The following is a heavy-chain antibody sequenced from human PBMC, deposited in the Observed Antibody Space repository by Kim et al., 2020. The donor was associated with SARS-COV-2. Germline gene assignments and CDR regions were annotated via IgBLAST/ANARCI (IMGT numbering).Heavy chain of an antibody. CDR3: ARNLVPTTKTYGMDV. D-gene: IGHD2-2*01. Sequence: GGSLRLSCAASGFTFSTYSMNWVRQAPGKGLEWVSSISSTSAYIYYADSVKGRFTISRDNAKDSLYLQMNSLRAEDTAVYYCARNLVPTTKTYGMDVWGPGTTVPVSS. CDR1: GFTFSTYS. J-gene: IGHJ6*02. CDR2: ISSTSAYI. V-gene: IGHV3-21*01.